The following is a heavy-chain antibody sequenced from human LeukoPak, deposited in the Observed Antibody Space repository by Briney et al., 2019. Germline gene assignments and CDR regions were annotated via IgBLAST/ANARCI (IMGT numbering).Heavy chain of an antibody. Sequence: GGFLRLSCAASGFSFSTYWMSWVRQAPGKGLEWVANIKQDGSDIYYVDSVKGRFIISRDNAKNSLYLQISSLRAEDTAVYYCTRGGRLHPQSPYWGQGTLVTVSS. V-gene: IGHV3-7*01. CDR1: GFSFSTYW. D-gene: IGHD3-16*01. CDR3: TRGGRLHPQSPY. J-gene: IGHJ4*02. CDR2: IKQDGSDI.